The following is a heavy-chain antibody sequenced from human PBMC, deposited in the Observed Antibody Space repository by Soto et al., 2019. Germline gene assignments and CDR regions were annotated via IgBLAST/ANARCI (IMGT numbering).Heavy chain of an antibody. Sequence: QVQLVQSGAEVKKPGASVKVSCKASGYTFSSYYIHWVRQAPGQGLEWIGIINPNGGSTNYAQNCEGRLTVTRDTSTDTVYMDLSALTSDDTARYYCARGLGLGDCWGQGTLVAVSS. D-gene: IGHD3-9*01. CDR3: ARGLGLGDC. V-gene: IGHV1-46*01. CDR2: INPNGGST. CDR1: GYTFSSYY. J-gene: IGHJ4*02.